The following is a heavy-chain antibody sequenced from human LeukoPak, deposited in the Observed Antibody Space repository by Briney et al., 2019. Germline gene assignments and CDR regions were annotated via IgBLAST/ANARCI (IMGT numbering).Heavy chain of an antibody. D-gene: IGHD3-22*01. Sequence: PSETLSLTCTVSGGSISSHYWSWIRQPPGKGLEWIGYIYYSGSTNYNPSLKSRVTISVDTSKNQSSLKLSSVTAADTAVYYCARDSRLYDSSGYYYDFGAFDIWGQGTMVTVSS. CDR1: GGSISSHY. CDR3: ARDSRLYDSSGYYYDFGAFDI. J-gene: IGHJ3*02. CDR2: IYYSGST. V-gene: IGHV4-59*11.